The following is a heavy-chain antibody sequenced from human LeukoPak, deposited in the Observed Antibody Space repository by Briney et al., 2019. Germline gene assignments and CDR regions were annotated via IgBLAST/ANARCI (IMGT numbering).Heavy chain of an antibody. CDR2: INSDGSST. Sequence: PGGSLRLSCAAFGFTFSSYWMHWVRQAPGKGLVWVSRINSDGSSTSYADSVKGRFTISRDNSKNTLYLQINSLRDEDTAVYYCAKDHLPGIVVADRDYWGQGTLVTVSS. J-gene: IGHJ4*02. V-gene: IGHV3-74*01. D-gene: IGHD6-19*01. CDR3: AKDHLPGIVVADRDY. CDR1: GFTFSSYW.